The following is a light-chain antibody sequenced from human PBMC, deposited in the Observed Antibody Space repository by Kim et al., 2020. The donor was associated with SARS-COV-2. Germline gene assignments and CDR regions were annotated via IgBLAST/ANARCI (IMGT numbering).Light chain of an antibody. CDR3: NSRDSSGNHWV. Sequence: GQTVRSTCQGDSLRSYYAGWYQQKPGQAPVLVIYGKNNRPSGIPDRFSGSSSGNTASLTITGAQAEDEADYYCNSRDSSGNHWVFGGGTQLTVL. CDR2: GKN. CDR1: SLRSYY. V-gene: IGLV3-19*01. J-gene: IGLJ3*02.